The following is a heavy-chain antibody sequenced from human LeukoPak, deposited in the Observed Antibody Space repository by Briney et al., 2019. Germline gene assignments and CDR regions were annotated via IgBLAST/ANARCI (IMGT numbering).Heavy chain of an antibody. Sequence: SETLSLTCTVSGGSIGSYYWSWIRQPPGKGLGWIGYIYYGGNTDHNPSLKSRVSISVDTSKNQVSLRLTSVTAADTAVYYCARGTISMDVWGRGTTVTISS. V-gene: IGHV4-59*01. CDR1: GGSIGSYY. D-gene: IGHD3-9*01. CDR2: IYYGGNT. CDR3: ARGTISMDV. J-gene: IGHJ6*03.